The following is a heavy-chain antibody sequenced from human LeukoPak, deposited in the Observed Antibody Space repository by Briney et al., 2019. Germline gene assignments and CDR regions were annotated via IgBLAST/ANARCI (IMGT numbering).Heavy chain of an antibody. D-gene: IGHD1-26*01. CDR2: IYHSGST. J-gene: IGHJ4*02. Sequence: SETLSLTCAVSGYSISSGYYWGWIRQPPGKGLEWIGSIYHSGSTYYNPSLKSRVTISVDTSKYQLSLKLSSVTAADTAVYYCARYPSGSYVDYWGQGTLVTVSS. CDR3: ARYPSGSYVDY. V-gene: IGHV4-38-2*01. CDR1: GYSISSGYY.